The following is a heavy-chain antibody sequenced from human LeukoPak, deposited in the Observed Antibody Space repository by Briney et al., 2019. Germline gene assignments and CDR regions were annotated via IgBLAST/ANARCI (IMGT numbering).Heavy chain of an antibody. CDR3: AKDRERYCSSTSCYRGLDY. CDR2: INTDGSST. CDR1: GFTFSSYW. Sequence: GGSLRLSCAASGFTFSSYWMHWVRQAPGKGLVWVSRINTDGSSTSYADSVKGRFTISRDNAKNTLYLQMNSLRAEDTAVYYCAKDRERYCSSTSCYRGLDYWGQGTLVTVSS. V-gene: IGHV3-74*01. J-gene: IGHJ4*02. D-gene: IGHD2-2*02.